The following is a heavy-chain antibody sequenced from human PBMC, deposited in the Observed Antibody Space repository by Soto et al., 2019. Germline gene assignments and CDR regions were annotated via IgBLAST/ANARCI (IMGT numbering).Heavy chain of an antibody. D-gene: IGHD2-8*02. CDR2: INAGNGNT. J-gene: IGHJ5*02. CDR1: GYTFTSYA. Sequence: ASVKVSFKASGYTFTSYAMHWVRQAPGQRLEWMGWINAGNGNTKYSQKFQGRVTITRDTSASTAYMELSSLRSEDTAVYYCARRLLVGWFDPWGQGTLVTVSS. V-gene: IGHV1-3*01. CDR3: ARRLLVGWFDP.